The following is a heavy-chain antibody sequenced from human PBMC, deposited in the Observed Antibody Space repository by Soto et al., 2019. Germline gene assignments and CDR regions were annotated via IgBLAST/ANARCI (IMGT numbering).Heavy chain of an antibody. D-gene: IGHD2-8*01. CDR3: ARDIGTQYGVLMVYAMIYYGMDV. Sequence: GGSLRLSCAASGFTFSSYEMNWVRQAPWKGLAWVSYISSSGSTIYYADSVKGRFTISRDNAKNSLYLQMNSLRAEDTAVYYCARDIGTQYGVLMVYAMIYYGMDVWGQGTTVTVSS. CDR1: GFTFSSYE. V-gene: IGHV3-48*03. J-gene: IGHJ6*02. CDR2: ISSSGSTI.